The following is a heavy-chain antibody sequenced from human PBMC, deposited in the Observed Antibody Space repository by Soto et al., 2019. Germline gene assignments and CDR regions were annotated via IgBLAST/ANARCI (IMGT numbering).Heavy chain of an antibody. CDR2: ISTYNGDT. CDR3: AREGVAPYYYYGMDV. D-gene: IGHD5-12*01. CDR1: GYTFTRSG. J-gene: IGHJ6*02. V-gene: IGHV1-18*01. Sequence: QVQLVQSGAEVKKPGASVKVSCKASGYTFTRSGISWVRQAPGQGLEWMGWISTYNGDTNYAQTFQGRVTXTAXXSXGTVHMEVRSLRSDDTAVYYCAREGVAPYYYYGMDVWGQGTPVTVSS.